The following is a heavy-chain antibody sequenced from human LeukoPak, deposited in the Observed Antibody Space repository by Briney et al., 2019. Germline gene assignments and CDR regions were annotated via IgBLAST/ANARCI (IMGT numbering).Heavy chain of an antibody. D-gene: IGHD5-24*01. CDR3: AGYYVEMATISY. J-gene: IGHJ4*02. Sequence: SETLSLTCAVYGGSFSGYYWSWIRQPPGKGLEWIGEINHSGSTNYNPSLKSRVTISVDTSENQFSLKLSSVTAADTAVYYCAGYYVEMATISYWGQGTLVTVSS. CDR1: GGSFSGYY. CDR2: INHSGST. V-gene: IGHV4-34*01.